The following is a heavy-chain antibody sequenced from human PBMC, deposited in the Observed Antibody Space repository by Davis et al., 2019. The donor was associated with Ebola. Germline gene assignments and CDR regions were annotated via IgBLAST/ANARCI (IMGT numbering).Heavy chain of an antibody. V-gene: IGHV3-73*01. D-gene: IGHD3-22*01. CDR1: GFTFSGSA. J-gene: IGHJ4*02. Sequence: GESLKISCAASGFTFSGSAMHWVRQASGKGLEWVGRIRSKANSYATAYAASVKGRFTISRDDSKNTAYLQMNSLKTEDTAVYYCTTSYDSSGYYYDYWGQGTLVIVSS. CDR3: TTSYDSSGYYYDY. CDR2: IRSKANSYAT.